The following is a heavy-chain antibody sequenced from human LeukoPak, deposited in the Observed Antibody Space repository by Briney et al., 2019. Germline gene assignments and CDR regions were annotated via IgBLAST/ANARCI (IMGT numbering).Heavy chain of an antibody. CDR2: ISSSSSTI. CDR1: GFTFSSYS. D-gene: IGHD3-22*01. J-gene: IGHJ3*02. CDR3: ARAHSTMIVVVITDAFDI. V-gene: IGHV3-48*02. Sequence: QTGGSLRLSCAASGFTFSSYSMNWVRQAPGKGLEWVSYISSSSSTIYYADSVKGRFTISRDNAKNSLYLQMNSLRDEDTAVYYCARAHSTMIVVVITDAFDIWGQGTMVTVSS.